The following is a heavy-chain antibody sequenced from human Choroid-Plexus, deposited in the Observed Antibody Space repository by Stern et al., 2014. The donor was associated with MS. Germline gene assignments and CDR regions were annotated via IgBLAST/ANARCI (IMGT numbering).Heavy chain of an antibody. Sequence: MQLVESGGGVVQPGRPLRLSCVASGFTFGSCAMHWVRQAPGKGLEWVAGVSYAGSNKYYADSVKGLFTISRDNSQNTLYMQMSSLRPEDTAVYYCAKDRQYLTYFFDHWGQGSLVTVSS. J-gene: IGHJ5*02. CDR2: VSYAGSNK. V-gene: IGHV3-30*18. CDR3: AKDRQYLTYFFDH. CDR1: GFTFGSCA. D-gene: IGHD2/OR15-2a*01.